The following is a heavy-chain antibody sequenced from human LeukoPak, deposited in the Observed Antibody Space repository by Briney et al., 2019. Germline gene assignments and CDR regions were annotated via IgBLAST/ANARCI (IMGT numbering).Heavy chain of an antibody. CDR2: IKQDGSEK. J-gene: IGHJ5*02. D-gene: IGHD3-9*01. CDR1: GFTFSSYW. CDR3: ARRDYDILTGENWFDP. V-gene: IGHV3-7*05. Sequence: GGSLRLSCAASGFTFSSYWMSWVRQAPGKGLEWVANIKQDGSEKCYVDSVKGRFTISRDNAKNSLYLQMNSLRAEDTAVYYCARRDYDILTGENWFDPWGQGTLVTVSS.